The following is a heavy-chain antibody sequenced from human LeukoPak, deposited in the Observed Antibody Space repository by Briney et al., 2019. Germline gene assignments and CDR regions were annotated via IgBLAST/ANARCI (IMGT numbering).Heavy chain of an antibody. V-gene: IGHV4-39*07. CDR1: GGSITSSSYF. Sequence: SETLSLTCTVPGGSITSSSYFWGWIRQPPGKGLEWIGEFSHSGRTNYNPSLKSRVTISVDTSKNQFSLKLTSLTAADTAVYYCARGYCSGGSCYSFDSWGQGTLVTVSS. D-gene: IGHD2-15*01. J-gene: IGHJ4*02. CDR2: FSHSGRT. CDR3: ARGYCSGGSCYSFDS.